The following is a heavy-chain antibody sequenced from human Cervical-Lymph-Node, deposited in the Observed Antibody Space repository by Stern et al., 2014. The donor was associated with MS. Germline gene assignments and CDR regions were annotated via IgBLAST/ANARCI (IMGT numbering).Heavy chain of an antibody. CDR2: VYYSGTT. D-gene: IGHD3-16*02. J-gene: IGHJ4*02. Sequence: QVQLVESGPGLVKPSETLSLTCTVSGGSISNYYWSWIRQSPGRGLEWIGAVYYSGTTNYNPSLRSRVTLSLYTSKSQFSLKLSSVTAADTAVYYCARIAGRTFDYWGQGTLVTVSS. V-gene: IGHV4-59*08. CDR3: ARIAGRTFDY. CDR1: GGSISNYY.